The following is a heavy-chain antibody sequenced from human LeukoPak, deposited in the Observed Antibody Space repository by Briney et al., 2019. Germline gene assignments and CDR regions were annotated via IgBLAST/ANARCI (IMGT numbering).Heavy chain of an antibody. CDR3: TTVLFQLLSRGGDY. CDR2: IKSKTDGGTT. D-gene: IGHD2-2*01. Sequence: GGSLRLSCAASGFTFSSYWMSWVRQAPGKGLEWVGRIKSKTDGGTTDYAAPVKGRFTISRDDSKNTLYLQMNSLKTEDTAVYYCTTVLFQLLSRGGDYWGQGTLVTVSS. J-gene: IGHJ4*02. V-gene: IGHV3-15*01. CDR1: GFTFSSYW.